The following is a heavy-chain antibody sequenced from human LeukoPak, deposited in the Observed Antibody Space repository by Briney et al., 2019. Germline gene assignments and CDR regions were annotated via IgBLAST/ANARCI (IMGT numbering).Heavy chain of an antibody. D-gene: IGHD2-2*01. CDR2: INWNGGST. CDR3: ARRRCSSTSCFLDY. Sequence: GGSLRLSCAASGFTFDDYGMSWVRQAPGKGLEWVSGINWNGGSTGYADSVKGRFTISRDNARNSLYLQMNSLRAEATAVYYCARRRCSSTSCFLDYCGQGTLVTVSS. J-gene: IGHJ4*02. CDR1: GFTFDDYG. V-gene: IGHV3-20*04.